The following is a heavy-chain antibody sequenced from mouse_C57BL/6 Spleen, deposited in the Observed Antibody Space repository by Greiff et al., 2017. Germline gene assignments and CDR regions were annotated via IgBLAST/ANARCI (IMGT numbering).Heavy chain of an antibody. D-gene: IGHD1-1*01. CDR2: ISDGGSYT. CDR3: ARDGFGSSYSY. Sequence: EVQGVESGGGLVKPGGSLKLSCAASGFTFSSYAMSWVRQTPEKRLEWVATISDGGSYTYYPDNVKGRFTISRDNAKNNLYLQMSHLKSEDTAMYYCARDGFGSSYSYWGQGTTLTVSS. V-gene: IGHV5-4*01. CDR1: GFTFSSYA. J-gene: IGHJ2*01.